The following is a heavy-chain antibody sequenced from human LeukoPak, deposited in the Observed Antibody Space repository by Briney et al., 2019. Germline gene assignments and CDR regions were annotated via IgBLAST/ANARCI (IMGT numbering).Heavy chain of an antibody. V-gene: IGHV3-11*01. CDR1: GFTFSDYY. D-gene: IGHD3-22*01. CDR2: ISYTSSTV. Sequence: GGSLRLSCAASGFTFSDYYMAYIRQAPGKGLEWVSYISYTSSTVYYADSVKGRFTISRDNAKNSLYLQMNSLRAEDTAVYYCARASGYYPKKVYFDYWGQGTLVTVSS. CDR3: ARASGYYPKKVYFDY. J-gene: IGHJ4*02.